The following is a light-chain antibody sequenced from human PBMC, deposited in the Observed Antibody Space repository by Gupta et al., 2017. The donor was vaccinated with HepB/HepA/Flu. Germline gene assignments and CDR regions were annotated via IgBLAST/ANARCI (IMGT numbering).Light chain of an antibody. CDR3: MQALQTPH. CDR1: QSLLHSNGYNY. Sequence: DIVMTQSPLSLPVTPGEPASISCRSSQSLLHSNGYNYLDWYLQEPGQSPQLLIYLGSNRASGVPDRFSGSGSGTDFTLKISRVEAEDVGVYYCMQALQTPHFGPGTKVDIK. CDR2: LGS. V-gene: IGKV2-28*01. J-gene: IGKJ3*01.